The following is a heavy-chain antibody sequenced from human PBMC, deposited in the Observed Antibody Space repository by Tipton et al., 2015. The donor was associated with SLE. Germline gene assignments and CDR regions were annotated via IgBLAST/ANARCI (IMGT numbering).Heavy chain of an antibody. CDR2: IFTSGNT. Sequence: TLSLTCTVSGGSLSGDTYYWSWIRQPAGEGLEWIGRIFTSGNTNYNPSLKSRVTISVDTSKSQFSLKLTSATAADTAVYYCVRALWLDKDFAVVPPGIRLRAFDIWGQGTMVTVSS. CDR1: GGSLSGDTYY. CDR3: VRALWLDKDFAVVPPGIRLRAFDI. V-gene: IGHV4-61*02. J-gene: IGHJ3*02. D-gene: IGHD2-2*02.